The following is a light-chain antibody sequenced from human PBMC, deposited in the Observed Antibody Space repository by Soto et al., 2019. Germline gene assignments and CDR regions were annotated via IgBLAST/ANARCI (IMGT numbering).Light chain of an antibody. CDR3: QQYDTYWT. Sequence: DIQMTQSASTLSASVGDRVIITCRGSQSISNWLAWYQQKPGKAPNLLIYKASSLKSGVPSRFSGSGSGTEFTLTISSLQPDDFATYYCQQYDTYWTFGQGTKVDIK. CDR1: QSISNW. J-gene: IGKJ1*01. CDR2: KAS. V-gene: IGKV1-5*03.